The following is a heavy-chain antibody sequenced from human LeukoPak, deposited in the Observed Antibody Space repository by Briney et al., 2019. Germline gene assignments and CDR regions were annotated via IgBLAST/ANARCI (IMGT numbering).Heavy chain of an antibody. D-gene: IGHD2-2*02. J-gene: IGHJ6*02. CDR1: GYTFTSYY. CDR2: INPSGGST. Sequence: ASVKVSCKASGYTFTSYYMHWVRQAPGQGLEWMGIINPSGGSTSYAQKFQGRVTMTRDTSISTAYMELSRLRSDDTAVYYCARTELLYDYYYGMDVWGQGTTVTVSS. CDR3: ARTELLYDYYYGMDV. V-gene: IGHV1-46*01.